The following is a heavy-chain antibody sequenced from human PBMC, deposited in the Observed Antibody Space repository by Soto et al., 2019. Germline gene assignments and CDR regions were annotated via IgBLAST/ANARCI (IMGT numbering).Heavy chain of an antibody. CDR1: GFTFSNYS. CDR3: ARGDSGYDWPYYYGMDV. V-gene: IGHV3-48*02. CDR2: ISSSSSTI. Sequence: EVQLVESGGGLVQPGGSLRLSCAASGFTFSNYSMNWVRQAPGKGLEWVSYISSSSSTIYYADSVKGRFTISRDNAKNSLYLQMNSLRDEDTAVYYCARGDSGYDWPYYYGMDVWGQGTTVTVSS. D-gene: IGHD5-12*01. J-gene: IGHJ6*02.